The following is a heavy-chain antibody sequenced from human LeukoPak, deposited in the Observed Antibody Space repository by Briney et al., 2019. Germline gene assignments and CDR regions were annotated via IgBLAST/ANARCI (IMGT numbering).Heavy chain of an antibody. CDR2: IDPRDSFT. J-gene: IGHJ4*02. CDR3: VRHYASGQDY. V-gene: IGHV5-10-1*01. D-gene: IGHD3-10*01. Sequence: GESPRISCKASGYTFTSYWISWVRHTPGKGLEWMARIDPRDSFTRYGPSFQGHVTISSDKSINTAYLHWSSLKASDTATYYCVRHYASGQDYWGQGTLVTVSS. CDR1: GYTFTSYW.